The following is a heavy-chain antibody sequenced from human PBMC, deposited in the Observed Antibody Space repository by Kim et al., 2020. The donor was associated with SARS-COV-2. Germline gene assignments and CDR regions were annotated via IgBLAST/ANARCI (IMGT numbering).Heavy chain of an antibody. CDR1: GYTFTSYA. J-gene: IGHJ4*02. CDR3: ARDWQALLWFGELYRTSFDY. V-gene: IGHV7-4-1*02. CDR2: INTNTGNP. Sequence: ASVKVSCKASGYTFTSYAMNWVRQAPGQGLEWMGWINTNTGNPTYAQGFTGRFVFSLDTSVSTAYLQISSLKAEDTAVYYCARDWQALLWFGELYRTSFDYWGQGTLVTVSS. D-gene: IGHD3-10*01.